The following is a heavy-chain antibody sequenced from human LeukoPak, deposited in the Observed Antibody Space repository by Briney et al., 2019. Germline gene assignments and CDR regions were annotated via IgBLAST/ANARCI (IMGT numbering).Heavy chain of an antibody. D-gene: IGHD6-13*01. CDR3: ARPPGIAAAWFDP. Sequence: SGTLSLTCTVSGGSISRSSYNWGWIRQPPGKGLEWIGSVDYSGSTYYNPSLKSRVTISVDTSKNQFSLMVTSVTAADTAVYYCARPPGIAAAWFDPWGQGTLVTVSS. CDR2: VDYSGST. CDR1: GGSISRSSYN. V-gene: IGHV4-39*01. J-gene: IGHJ5*02.